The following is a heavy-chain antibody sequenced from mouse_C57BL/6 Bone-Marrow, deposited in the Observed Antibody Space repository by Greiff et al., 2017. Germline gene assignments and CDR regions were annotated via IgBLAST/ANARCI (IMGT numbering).Heavy chain of an antibody. Sequence: QVQLQQSGAELVRPGASVKLSCKASGYTFTDYYINWVKQRPGQGLEWIARIYPGSGYTYYNEKFKGKATLTADKSSSTDYMQLSSLTSEDSAVYFCARGVITTVVATRGDYWGQGTTLTVSS. CDR2: IYPGSGYT. CDR3: ARGVITTVVATRGDY. V-gene: IGHV1-76*01. D-gene: IGHD1-1*01. J-gene: IGHJ2*01. CDR1: GYTFTDYY.